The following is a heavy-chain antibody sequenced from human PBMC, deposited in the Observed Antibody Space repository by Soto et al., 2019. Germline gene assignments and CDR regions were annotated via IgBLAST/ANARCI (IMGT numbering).Heavy chain of an antibody. D-gene: IGHD1-1*01. J-gene: IGHJ4*02. Sequence: QVQLVESGGGVVQPGTSLRLSCAASGFLFSRFGMHWVRQAPGKGLEWVAVVVKHGGRKDYADSVRGRFTISRDNSRTTLFLEMSSLRVEDTAIYYCARDDEYDDNGVDYWGQGTLVTVSS. V-gene: IGHV3-33*01. CDR1: GFLFSRFG. CDR2: VVKHGGRK. CDR3: ARDDEYDDNGVDY.